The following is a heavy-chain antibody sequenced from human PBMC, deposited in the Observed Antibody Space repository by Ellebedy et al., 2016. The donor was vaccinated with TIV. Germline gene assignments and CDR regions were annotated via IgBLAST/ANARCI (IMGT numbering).Heavy chain of an antibody. J-gene: IGHJ5*02. CDR1: GGSIINYF. V-gene: IGHV4-59*01. Sequence: SETLSLTXTVSGGSIINYFWSWIRQPPGKGLEWIGYIYYSGSTNYNPSLKSRVTISVDTSKNQFSLKLNSVTAADTAVYYCARGGSTRDVRFDPWGQGTLVTVSS. D-gene: IGHD2-2*01. CDR3: ARGGSTRDVRFDP. CDR2: IYYSGST.